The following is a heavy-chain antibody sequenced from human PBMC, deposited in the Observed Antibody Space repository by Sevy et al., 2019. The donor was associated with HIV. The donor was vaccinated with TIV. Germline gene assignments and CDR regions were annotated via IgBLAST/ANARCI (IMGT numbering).Heavy chain of an antibody. CDR1: GFRFSSYG. D-gene: IGHD3-16*02. Sequence: GGSLRLSCAASGFRFSSYGMNWVRQAPGKGLEWVAFLPYDGSKEDYAASVKGRFTISRDNSKNTLYLQMNSLRVEDTAVYYWTKDMVTFEGIIANSPGGFDIWGQGTMVTVSS. J-gene: IGHJ3*02. CDR3: TKDMVTFEGIIANSPGGFDI. CDR2: LPYDGSKE. V-gene: IGHV3-30*02.